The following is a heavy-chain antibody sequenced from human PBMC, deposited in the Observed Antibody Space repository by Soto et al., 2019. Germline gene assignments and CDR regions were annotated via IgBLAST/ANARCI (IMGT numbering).Heavy chain of an antibody. CDR1: GGTFSSYA. Sequence: GASVKVSCKASGGTFSSYAISWVRQAPGQGREWMGGIIPIFGTANYAQKFQGRVTITADKSTSTAYMELSSLRSEDTAVYYCARDPSEQWLVTRAFDIWGQGTMVTVSS. D-gene: IGHD6-19*01. J-gene: IGHJ3*02. CDR2: IIPIFGTA. V-gene: IGHV1-69*06. CDR3: ARDPSEQWLVTRAFDI.